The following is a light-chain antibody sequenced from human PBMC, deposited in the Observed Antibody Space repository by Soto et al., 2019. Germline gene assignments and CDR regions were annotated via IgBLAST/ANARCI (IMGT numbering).Light chain of an antibody. CDR2: AIS. Sequence: IQMTQSPSSLSASVGHRVTITCRASQSITNYLNWYQQKPGKAPKLLMYAISTLQSGVPSRFGGSGSGTEFTLTISSLQPDDFATYYCQQSYSTPYTFGQGTKVDIK. J-gene: IGKJ2*01. V-gene: IGKV1-39*01. CDR3: QQSYSTPYT. CDR1: QSITNY.